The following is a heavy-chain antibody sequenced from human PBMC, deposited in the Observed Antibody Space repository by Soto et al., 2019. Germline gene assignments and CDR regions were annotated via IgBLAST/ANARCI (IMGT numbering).Heavy chain of an antibody. CDR1: GGSFSGYY. J-gene: IGHJ4*02. Sequence: QVQLQQWGAGLLKPSETLSLTCTVYGGSFSGYYWSWIRQPPGKGPEWIGEIYHSRSTYYSPSLKSRVTISVDTSKNKFSLKLSSVTAADTAVYYCARGRGDFGDYGPFDYWGRGTLVTVSS. V-gene: IGHV4-34*01. CDR2: IYHSRST. D-gene: IGHD4-17*01. CDR3: ARGRGDFGDYGPFDY.